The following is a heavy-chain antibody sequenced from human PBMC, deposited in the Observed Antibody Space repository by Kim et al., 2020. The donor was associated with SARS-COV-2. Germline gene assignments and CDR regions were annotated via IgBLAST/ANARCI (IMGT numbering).Heavy chain of an antibody. D-gene: IGHD6-13*01. CDR2: ISGSGGST. V-gene: IGHV3-23*01. Sequence: GGSLRLSCAASGFTFSSYAMSWVRQAPGKGLEWVSAISGSGGSTYYADSVKGRFTISRDNSKNTLYLQMNSLRAEDTAVYYCAKDFAGYSSSPTMDVWGQGTTVTVSS. CDR1: GFTFSSYA. CDR3: AKDFAGYSSSPTMDV. J-gene: IGHJ6*02.